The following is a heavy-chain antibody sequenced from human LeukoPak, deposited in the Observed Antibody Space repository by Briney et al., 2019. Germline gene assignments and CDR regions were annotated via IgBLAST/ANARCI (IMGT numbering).Heavy chain of an antibody. V-gene: IGHV1-2*02. J-gene: IGHJ4*02. CDR1: GYTFTGYY. CDR2: INPNSGGT. Sequence: GASVKVSCKASGYTFTGYYMHWVRQAPGQGLEWMGWINPNSGGTNYAQKFQGRVTMTRDTSISTAYMELSRLRSDDTAVYYCARPIAARPGDFDYWGQGTLVTVSS. D-gene: IGHD6-6*01. CDR3: ARPIAARPGDFDY.